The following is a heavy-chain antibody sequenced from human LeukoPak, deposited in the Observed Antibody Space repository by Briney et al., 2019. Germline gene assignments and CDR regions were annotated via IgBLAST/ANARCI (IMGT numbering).Heavy chain of an antibody. D-gene: IGHD1-1*01. V-gene: IGHV1-18*01. CDR2: ISAYNGNT. Sequence: GGPVKVSCKASGYTFTSYGISWVRQAPGQGLEWMGWISAYNGNTNYAQKLQGRVTMTTDTSTSTAYMELRSLRSDDTAVYYCARVIFSEYNKRGRLHYYYYMDVWGKGTTVTISS. CDR1: GYTFTSYG. J-gene: IGHJ6*03. CDR3: ARVIFSEYNKRGRLHYYYYMDV.